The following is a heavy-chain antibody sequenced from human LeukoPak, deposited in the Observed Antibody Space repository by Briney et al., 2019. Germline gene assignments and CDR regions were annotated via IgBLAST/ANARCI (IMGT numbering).Heavy chain of an antibody. CDR1: GFTVSSNY. V-gene: IGHV3-66*01. D-gene: IGHD1-26*01. CDR2: IYSGGST. J-gene: IGHJ4*02. Sequence: PGGSLRLSCAASGFTVSSNYMSWVRQAPGKGLEWVSIIYSGGSTSYAGSVKGRFTISRDNSKNTLYLQMNSLRAEDTAVYYCARRLEYSGSKGVFDYWGQGTLVTVSP. CDR3: ARRLEYSGSKGVFDY.